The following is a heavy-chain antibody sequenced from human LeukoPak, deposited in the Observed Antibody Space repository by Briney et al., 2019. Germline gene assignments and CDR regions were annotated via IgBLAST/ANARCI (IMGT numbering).Heavy chain of an antibody. V-gene: IGHV3-23*01. J-gene: IGHJ4*02. D-gene: IGHD5-18*01. CDR3: ARDRRDTAMVTYFDY. Sequence: GGSLRLSCAASGFTFSSYAMSWVRQAPGKGLEWVSAISGSGGSTYCADSVKGRFTISRDNSKNTLYLQMNSLRAEDTAVYYCARDRRDTAMVTYFDYWGQGTLVTVSS. CDR2: ISGSGGST. CDR1: GFTFSSYA.